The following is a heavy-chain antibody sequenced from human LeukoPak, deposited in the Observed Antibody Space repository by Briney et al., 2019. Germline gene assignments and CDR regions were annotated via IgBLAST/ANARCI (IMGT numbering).Heavy chain of an antibody. J-gene: IGHJ4*02. V-gene: IGHV5-51*01. CDR3: ARALRTGQGDYVPVL. CDR2: IYPGDSDT. D-gene: IGHD3-16*01. Sequence: GESLKISCKGSGYSFTSYWIGWVRQVPGKGLEWMGIIYPGDSDTRYSPSFQGQVTISADKSISTAYLQWSSLKASDTAMYYCARALRTGQGDYVPVLWGQGTLVTVSS. CDR1: GYSFTSYW.